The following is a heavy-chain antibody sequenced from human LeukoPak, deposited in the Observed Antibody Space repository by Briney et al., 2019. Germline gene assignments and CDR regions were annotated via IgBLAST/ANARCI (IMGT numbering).Heavy chain of an antibody. CDR3: AKVPWVRRDGYNWGFDY. CDR1: GFTFSRNS. Sequence: GGSLRLSCAASGFTFSRNSMNWVRQAPGKGLEWISYISGTGETIFYADSVRGRFTISRDNSKNTLYLQMNSLRAEDTAVYYCAKVPWVRRDGYNWGFDYWGQGTLVTVSS. J-gene: IGHJ4*02. CDR2: ISGTGETI. D-gene: IGHD5-24*01. V-gene: IGHV3-48*01.